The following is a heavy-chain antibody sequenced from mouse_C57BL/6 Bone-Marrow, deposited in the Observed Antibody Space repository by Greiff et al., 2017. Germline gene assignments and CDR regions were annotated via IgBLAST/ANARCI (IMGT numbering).Heavy chain of an antibody. Sequence: VQLQQPGAELVKPGASVKMSCKASGYTFTSYWITWVKQRPGQGLEWIGDIYPGSGSTNYNEKFKSKATLTVDTSSSTAYMQLSSLTSEDSAVYYCAREGLGPFYFDYWGQGTTLTVSS. CDR2: IYPGSGST. V-gene: IGHV1-55*01. CDR1: GYTFTSYW. J-gene: IGHJ2*01. D-gene: IGHD4-1*01. CDR3: AREGLGPFYFDY.